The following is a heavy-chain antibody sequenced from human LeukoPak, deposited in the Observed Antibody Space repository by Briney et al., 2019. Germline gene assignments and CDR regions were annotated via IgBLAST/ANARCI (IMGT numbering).Heavy chain of an antibody. CDR1: GFTVSSNY. D-gene: IGHD6-19*01. CDR3: ATSGWYQGIDY. Sequence: GGSLRLSCAASGFTVSSNYMSWVRQAPGKGLEWVSVIYSGGSTYYADSVKGRFTMSRDNSKNTLYLQMNSLRAEDTAVYYCATSGWYQGIDYWGQGTLVTVSS. CDR2: IYSGGST. V-gene: IGHV3-53*01. J-gene: IGHJ4*02.